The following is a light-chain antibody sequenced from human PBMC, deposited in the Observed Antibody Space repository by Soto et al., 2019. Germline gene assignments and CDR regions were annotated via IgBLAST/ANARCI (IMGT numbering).Light chain of an antibody. V-gene: IGLV2-14*01. Sequence: QSALTQPASVSGSPGQSITISCTGTSSDVGGYNYVSWYQQHPGKAPKLMIYEVSNRPSGVSNRFSGSKPGNTASLTISGLQAEDEADYYCSSYTSSSTPPYVFGTGTKVTVL. J-gene: IGLJ1*01. CDR1: SSDVGGYNY. CDR2: EVS. CDR3: SSYTSSSTPPYV.